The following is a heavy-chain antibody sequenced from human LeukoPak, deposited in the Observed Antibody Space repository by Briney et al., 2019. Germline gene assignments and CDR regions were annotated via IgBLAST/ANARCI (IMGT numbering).Heavy chain of an antibody. CDR3: ARFFRRVPAARNWFDP. J-gene: IGHJ5*02. CDR1: GGSISSYY. CDR2: IYYSGST. V-gene: IGHV4-59*08. D-gene: IGHD2-2*01. Sequence: SETLSLTCTVSGGSISSYYWSWIRQPPGKGLEWIGYIYYSGSTNYNPSLKSRVTISVDTSKNQFSLKLSSVTAADTAVYYCARFFRRVPAARNWFDPWGQGILVTVSS.